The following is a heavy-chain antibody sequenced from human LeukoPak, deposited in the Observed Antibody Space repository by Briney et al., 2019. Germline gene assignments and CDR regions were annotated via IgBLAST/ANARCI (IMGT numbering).Heavy chain of an antibody. CDR1: GFTFSSYW. D-gene: IGHD3-10*01. Sequence: GGSLRLSCAASGFTFSSYWMSWVRQAPGKGLEWVANIKPDGSEKHYVDSVKGRLTIARDNAKNPLYLQMNSLRAEDTAVYYCARGDYYGSGSSYHDAFDIWGQGTMVTVSS. J-gene: IGHJ3*02. CDR2: IKPDGSEK. CDR3: ARGDYYGSGSSYHDAFDI. V-gene: IGHV3-7*03.